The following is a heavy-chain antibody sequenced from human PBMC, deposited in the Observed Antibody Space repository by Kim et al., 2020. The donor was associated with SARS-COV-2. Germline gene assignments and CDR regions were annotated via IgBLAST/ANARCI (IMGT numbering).Heavy chain of an antibody. CDR1: GYSLTTYG. J-gene: IGHJ4*02. V-gene: IGHV3-33*01. Sequence: GGSLRLSCAAFGYSLTTYGTHWIRQTPGKGLEWVAVMWNHGATQWYADSVKGRFTVSRDISENTLDLQMNRVTAEDTAVYYCARDAVTSLDYWGRGTLVAVTS. CDR2: MWNHGATQ. D-gene: IGHD5-18*01. CDR3: ARDAVTSLDY.